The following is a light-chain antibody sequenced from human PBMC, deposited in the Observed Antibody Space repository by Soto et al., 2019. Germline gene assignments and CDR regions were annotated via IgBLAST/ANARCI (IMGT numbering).Light chain of an antibody. CDR2: KAS. V-gene: IGKV1-5*03. J-gene: IGKJ4*01. CDR1: QSISSW. CDR3: QQYNSYPLT. Sequence: DIQMTQSPSTLSASVGDRVTITCRASQSISSWLAWYQQKPGKAPKLLIYKASSLESGVPSRFSGSGSGTEFTLTISTLQPDDFATYYCQQYNSYPLTFVGGTKVGIK.